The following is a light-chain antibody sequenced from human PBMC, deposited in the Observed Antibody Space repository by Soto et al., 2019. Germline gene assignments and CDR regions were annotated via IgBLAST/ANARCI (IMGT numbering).Light chain of an antibody. V-gene: IGLV8-61*01. J-gene: IGLJ3*02. CDR3: SSYTSSSTLV. CDR2: STN. CDR1: SGSVSTSYY. Sequence: QAVVTQEPSFSVSPGGTVTLTCGLTSGSVSTSYYPSWYQQTPGQAPRTLIYSTNTRSTGVPDRFSGSILGNTAALTITGAQADDECDYYCSSYTSSSTLVFGGGTKVTVL.